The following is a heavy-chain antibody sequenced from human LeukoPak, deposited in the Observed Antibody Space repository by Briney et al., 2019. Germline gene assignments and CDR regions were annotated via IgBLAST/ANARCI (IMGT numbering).Heavy chain of an antibody. J-gene: IGHJ3*02. CDR2: ISAYNGNT. Sequence: ASVRVSCKASGYTFSINGISWVRQAPGQGIERMGWISAYNGNTNYAQKFQGRVTMTTDTSTSTAYMELRSLRSDDTAVYYCARHKPYGSGSFDTFDIWGQGTMVTVSS. CDR3: ARHKPYGSGSFDTFDI. D-gene: IGHD3-10*01. V-gene: IGHV1-18*01. CDR1: GYTFSING.